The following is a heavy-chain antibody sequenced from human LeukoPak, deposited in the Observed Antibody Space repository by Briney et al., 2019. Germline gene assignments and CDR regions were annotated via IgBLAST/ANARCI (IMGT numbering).Heavy chain of an antibody. V-gene: IGHV1-69*01. CDR1: GGTFSSYA. J-gene: IGHJ4*02. D-gene: IGHD3-10*01. CDR2: IIPIFGTA. CDR3: ARCYYGSGSYYMYYFDY. Sequence: SVKVSCKASGGTFSSYAISWVRQAPGQGLEWMGGIIPIFGTANYAQKFQGRVTITADESTSTAYMELSSLRSEDTAVYYCARCYYGSGSYYMYYFDYWGQGALVTVSS.